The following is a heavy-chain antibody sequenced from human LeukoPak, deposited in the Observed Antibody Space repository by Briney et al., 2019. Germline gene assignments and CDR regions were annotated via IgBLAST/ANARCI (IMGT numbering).Heavy chain of an antibody. Sequence: GASVKVSCKASGGTFSSYAISWVRQAPGQGLEWMGGIIPIFGTANYAQKFQGRVTITADESTSTAYMELSSLRSEDTAVYYCARGYCSSTSCYWSFDYWGRGTLVTVSS. J-gene: IGHJ4*02. V-gene: IGHV1-69*13. CDR2: IIPIFGTA. CDR3: ARGYCSSTSCYWSFDY. CDR1: GGTFSSYA. D-gene: IGHD2-2*01.